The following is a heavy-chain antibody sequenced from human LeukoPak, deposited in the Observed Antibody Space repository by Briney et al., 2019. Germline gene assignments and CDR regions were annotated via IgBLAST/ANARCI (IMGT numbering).Heavy chain of an antibody. D-gene: IGHD3-10*01. Sequence: SVKVSCKASGGTFSSYAISWVRQAPGQGLEWMGGIIPIFGTANYAQKFQGRVTITADESTSTAYMELSSLRSEDTAVYYCARAGSRKYGSGSYYSGNNWFDPWGQGTLVTVSS. CDR1: GGTFSSYA. CDR3: ARAGSRKYGSGSYYSGNNWFDP. CDR2: IIPIFGTA. J-gene: IGHJ5*02. V-gene: IGHV1-69*13.